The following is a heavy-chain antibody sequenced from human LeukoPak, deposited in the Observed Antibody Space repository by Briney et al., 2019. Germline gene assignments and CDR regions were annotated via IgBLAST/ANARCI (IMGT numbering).Heavy chain of an antibody. V-gene: IGHV3-66*01. CDR1: GFTVSSNY. D-gene: IGHD1-26*01. Sequence: QSGGSLRLSCAASGFTVSSNYMSWVRQAPGKGLEWVSVIYSGGSTYYADSVKGRFTISRDNSKNTLYLQMNSLRAEDTAVYYCARVTVGGTIDYWGQGTLVTVSS. CDR3: ARVTVGGTIDY. CDR2: IYSGGST. J-gene: IGHJ4*02.